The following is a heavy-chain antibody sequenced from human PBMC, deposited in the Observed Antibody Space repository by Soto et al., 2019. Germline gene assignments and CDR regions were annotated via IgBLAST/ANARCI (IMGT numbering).Heavy chain of an antibody. V-gene: IGHV4-30-4*01. CDR1: GGSISSGDYY. CDR3: ASSGYCTNGVCYTLFDP. CDR2: IYYSGST. D-gene: IGHD2-8*01. Sequence: SETLSLTCTVSGGSISSGDYYWGWIRQPPGKGLEWIGYIYYSGSTYYNPSLKSRVTISVDTSKNQFSLKLSSVTAADTAVYYCASSGYCTNGVCYTLFDPWGLGTLVTVSS. J-gene: IGHJ5*02.